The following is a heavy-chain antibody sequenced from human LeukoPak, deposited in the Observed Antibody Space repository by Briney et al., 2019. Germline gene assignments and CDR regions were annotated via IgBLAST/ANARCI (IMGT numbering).Heavy chain of an antibody. CDR3: ARHFMTNPTWYFDL. CDR1: GGSISSGGYY. V-gene: IGHV4-61*08. D-gene: IGHD4-11*01. CDR2: IYYSGST. Sequence: SETLSLTCTVSGGSISSGGYYWSWIRQHPGKGLEWIGYIYYSGSTNYNPSLKSRVTISVDTSKNQFSLKLSSVTAADTAVYYCARHFMTNPTWYFDLWGRGTLVTVSS. J-gene: IGHJ2*01.